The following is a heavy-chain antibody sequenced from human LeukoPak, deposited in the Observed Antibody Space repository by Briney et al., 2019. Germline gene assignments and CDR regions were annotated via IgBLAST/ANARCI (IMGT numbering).Heavy chain of an antibody. J-gene: IGHJ4*02. Sequence: GRSLRLSCAASVSIFTNFFMSWVRQAPGKGLEWVASIKHDGSEKYYVDSVRGRFTISRDNTKNLLYLQMSSLRAEDTAVYYCATDRGWRTSGYYLYYFEYWGQGTLVTFSS. CDR1: VSIFTNFF. CDR3: ATDRGWRTSGYYLYYFEY. CDR2: IKHDGSEK. D-gene: IGHD3-3*01. V-gene: IGHV3-7*01.